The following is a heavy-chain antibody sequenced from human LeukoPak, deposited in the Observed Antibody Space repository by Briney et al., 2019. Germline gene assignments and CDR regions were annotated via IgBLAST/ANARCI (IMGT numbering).Heavy chain of an antibody. CDR3: AGESRSGWYFDY. J-gene: IGHJ4*02. CDR1: GFTFSDYY. V-gene: IGHV3-11*04. D-gene: IGHD6-19*01. CDR2: ITNSGSTI. Sequence: GGSLRLSCAASGFTFSDYYMSWIRQAPGKGLEWVSYITNSGSTIYYADSVKGRFTISRDNAQNSLYLQMNSLRAEDTAVYYCAGESRSGWYFDYWGQGTLVTVSS.